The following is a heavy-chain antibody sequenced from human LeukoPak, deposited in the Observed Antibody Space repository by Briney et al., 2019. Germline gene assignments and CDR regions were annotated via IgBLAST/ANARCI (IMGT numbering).Heavy chain of an antibody. J-gene: IGHJ4*02. CDR2: ISGSGGST. CDR3: AKEGGLRSSWSFDF. V-gene: IGHV3-23*01. CDR1: RFTFSSYG. D-gene: IGHD6-13*01. Sequence: GGSLRLSCAASRFTFSSYGMSWVRQAPGKGLEWVSGISGSGGSTYYADSAKGRFTISRDNSKNTLYLQMNSLRVEGTAVYYCAKEGGLRSSWSFDFWGQGILVIVSS.